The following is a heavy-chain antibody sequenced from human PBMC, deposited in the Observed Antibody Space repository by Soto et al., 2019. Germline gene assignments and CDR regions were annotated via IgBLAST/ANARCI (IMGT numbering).Heavy chain of an antibody. CDR1: GFTLSTYA. D-gene: IGHD3-22*01. CDR3: ARDRDYYDTSGYYYFDY. V-gene: IGHV3-23*01. J-gene: IGHJ4*02. CDR2: INSAGST. Sequence: EVQLLESGEGLVEPGGSLRLSCLASGFTLSTYAMNWVRLAPGRGLEWVSGINSAGSTFYADSAKGRFTMSRDNSKNTLYLQMNSLRAEDTAVYYCARDRDYYDTSGYYYFDYWGQGTLVTVSS.